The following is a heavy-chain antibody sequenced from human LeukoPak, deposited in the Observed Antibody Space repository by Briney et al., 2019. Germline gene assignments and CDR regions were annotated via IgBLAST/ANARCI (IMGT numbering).Heavy chain of an antibody. Sequence: SETLSLTCAVDGGSFSGYYWSWIRQPPGKGLEWIGQINHSGSTNYNPSLQSRVTISVDTSKNQFSLKLNSVTAADTAVYYCAREEPGYYGSGSYYYFDYWGQGTLVTVSS. J-gene: IGHJ4*02. CDR2: INHSGST. V-gene: IGHV4-34*01. CDR3: AREEPGYYGSGSYYYFDY. D-gene: IGHD3-10*01. CDR1: GGSFSGYY.